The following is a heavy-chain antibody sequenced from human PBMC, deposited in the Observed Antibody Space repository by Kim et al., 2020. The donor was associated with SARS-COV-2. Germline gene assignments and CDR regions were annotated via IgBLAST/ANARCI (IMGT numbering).Heavy chain of an antibody. CDR2: IWYDGSNK. CDR1: GFTFSSYG. CDR3: ARERIAVAGRDAHAFDI. V-gene: IGHV3-33*01. J-gene: IGHJ3*02. Sequence: GGSLRLSCAASGFTFSSYGMHWVRQAPGKGLEWVAVIWYDGSNKYYADSVKGRFTISRDNSKNTLYLQMNSLRAEDTAVYYCARERIAVAGRDAHAFDIWGQGTMVTVAS. D-gene: IGHD6-19*01.